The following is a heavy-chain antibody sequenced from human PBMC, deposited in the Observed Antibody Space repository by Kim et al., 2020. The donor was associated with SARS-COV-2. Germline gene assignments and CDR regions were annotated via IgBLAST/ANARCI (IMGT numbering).Heavy chain of an antibody. J-gene: IGHJ4*02. CDR2: ISSSSSYT. D-gene: IGHD2-21*02. Sequence: GGSLRLSCAASGFTFSDYYMSWIRQAPGKGLEWVSYISSSSSYTNYADSVKGRFTISRDNAKNSLYLQMNSLRAEDTAVYYCARDSGGGGDSIDYWGQGTLVTVSS. V-gene: IGHV3-11*06. CDR3: ARDSGGGGDSIDY. CDR1: GFTFSDYY.